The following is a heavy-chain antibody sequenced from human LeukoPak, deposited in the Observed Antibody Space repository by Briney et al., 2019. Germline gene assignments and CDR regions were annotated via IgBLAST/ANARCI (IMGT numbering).Heavy chain of an antibody. Sequence: KPSETLSLTCTVSGGSISSYYWSWIRQPAGKGLEWIGYIYYSGSTYYSPSLKSRVTISVDTSKNQFSLKLSSVTAADTAVYYCARDGLSSGYGMDVWGQGTTVTVSS. D-gene: IGHD6-19*01. J-gene: IGHJ6*02. CDR2: IYYSGST. CDR1: GGSISSYY. CDR3: ARDGLSSGYGMDV. V-gene: IGHV4-59*06.